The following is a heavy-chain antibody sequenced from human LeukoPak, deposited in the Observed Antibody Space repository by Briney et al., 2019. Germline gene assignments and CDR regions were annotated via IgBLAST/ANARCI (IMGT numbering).Heavy chain of an antibody. CDR3: ARDGEYGTGSYYRGCFDY. CDR2: IHPRSGET. D-gene: IGHD3-10*01. Sequence: ASVKVSCKASGHSFTAFYIHWVRQAPGQGLEWMGWIHPRSGETNYAYKFRGRVTMTRDTSISTAYMDLGSLGSDDTAVYYCARDGEYGTGSYYRGCFDYWGQGILVTVSS. CDR1: GHSFTAFY. V-gene: IGHV1-2*02. J-gene: IGHJ4*02.